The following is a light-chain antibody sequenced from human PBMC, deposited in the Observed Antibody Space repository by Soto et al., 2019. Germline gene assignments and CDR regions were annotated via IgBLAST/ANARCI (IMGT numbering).Light chain of an antibody. V-gene: IGKV3-20*01. CDR1: QSVSSSY. CDR3: QKYGSSPRT. J-gene: IGKJ1*01. CDR2: GAS. Sequence: EIVLTQSLGTLSFSPVERSNPSCMASQSVSSSYLAWYQPKPGQAPRLLIYGASSRATGIPDRFSGSGSGTDFTLTISRLEPEDFAVYYCQKYGSSPRTCGQGNKGDIK.